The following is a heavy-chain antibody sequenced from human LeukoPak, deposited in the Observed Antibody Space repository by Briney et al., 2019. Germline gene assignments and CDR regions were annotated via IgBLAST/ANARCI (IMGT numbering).Heavy chain of an antibody. Sequence: PSETLSLTCTVSGYSISSGYYWGWIRQPPGKGLEWIGSIYHSGSTYYNPSLKSRVTISVDTSKNQFSLKLSSVTAADTAVYYCARAPGYCSGGSCFYFDYWGQGTLVTVSS. CDR3: ARAPGYCSGGSCFYFDY. V-gene: IGHV4-38-2*02. CDR1: GYSISSGYY. CDR2: IYHSGST. D-gene: IGHD2-15*01. J-gene: IGHJ4*02.